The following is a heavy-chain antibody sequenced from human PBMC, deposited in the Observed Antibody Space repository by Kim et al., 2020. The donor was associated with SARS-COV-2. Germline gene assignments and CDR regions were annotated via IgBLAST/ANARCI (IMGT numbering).Heavy chain of an antibody. D-gene: IGHD1-26*01. V-gene: IGHV5-51*01. Sequence: PSFQGQVTISADKSISTAYLQWSSLKASDTAMYYCARHVLVGATHSPFDYWGQGTLVTVSS. J-gene: IGHJ4*02. CDR3: ARHVLVGATHSPFDY.